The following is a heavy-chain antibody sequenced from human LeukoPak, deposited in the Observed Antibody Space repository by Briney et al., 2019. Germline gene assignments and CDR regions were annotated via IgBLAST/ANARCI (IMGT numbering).Heavy chain of an antibody. CDR1: GFTLSDYD. V-gene: IGHV3-13*01. CDR2: LGSAGDK. Sequence: PGGSLRLSCAASGFTLSDYDIHRVRQPIGKGLDWVSGLGSAGDKYHAGSERGRFTISREDAENSVYLQMNGLRPEDTAIYYCARAKRETSTRPWTSGMDVWGQGTRVTVSS. D-gene: IGHD3/OR15-3a*01. CDR3: ARAKRETSTRPWTSGMDV. J-gene: IGHJ6*02.